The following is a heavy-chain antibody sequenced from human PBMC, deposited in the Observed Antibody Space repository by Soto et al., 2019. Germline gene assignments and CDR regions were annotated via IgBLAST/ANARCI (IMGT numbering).Heavy chain of an antibody. V-gene: IGHV4-61*01. CDR2: IYYSGST. J-gene: IGHJ4*02. D-gene: IGHD6-19*01. CDR1: GGSVSSGSYY. Sequence: PSETLSLTCTVSGGSVSSGSYYWSWIRQPPGKGLEWIGYIYYSGSTNYNPSLKSRVTISVDTSKNQFSLKLSSVTAADTAVYYCARDSAVAGTRGGTVFDYWGQGTLVTVYS. CDR3: ARDSAVAGTRGGTVFDY.